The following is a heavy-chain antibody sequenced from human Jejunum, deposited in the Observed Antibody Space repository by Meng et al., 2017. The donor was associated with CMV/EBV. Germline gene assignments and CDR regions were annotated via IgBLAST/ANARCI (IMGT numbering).Heavy chain of an antibody. Sequence: EVQLVESGGLVVQPGGSLRFSCAASGFSFDDYTMHWVRQVPGKGLEWVSLINWDGSDSSYADSVKGRFTISRDNNNKSLSLQLNSLRTEDTALYYCAKAHGDYVLDSWGQGTLVTVAS. CDR3: AKAHGDYVLDS. V-gene: IGHV3-43*01. D-gene: IGHD4-17*01. J-gene: IGHJ4*02. CDR1: GFSFDDYT. CDR2: INWDGSDS.